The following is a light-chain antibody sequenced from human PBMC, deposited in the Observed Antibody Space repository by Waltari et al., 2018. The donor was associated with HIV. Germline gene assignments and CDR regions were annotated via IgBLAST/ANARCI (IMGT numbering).Light chain of an antibody. Sequence: QSALTQPRSVSGSPGQSVTISCTGTSSDVGGYNFVSWYQQHPGKAPKLVIYDVSKWPSGVPGRFSGSKSGNTASLTISGLQAEDEADYYCCSYTGSYTWVFGGGTALTVL. CDR2: DVS. V-gene: IGLV2-11*01. CDR1: SSDVGGYNF. CDR3: CSYTGSYTWV. J-gene: IGLJ3*02.